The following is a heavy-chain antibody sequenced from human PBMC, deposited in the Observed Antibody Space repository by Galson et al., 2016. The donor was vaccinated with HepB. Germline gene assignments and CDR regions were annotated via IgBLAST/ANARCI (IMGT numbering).Heavy chain of an antibody. D-gene: IGHD2-2*02. J-gene: IGHJ3*01. CDR3: TRVRRVAAAIVGTFDV. Sequence: SLRLSCAASGFTFGDYAMSWFRLAPGKGLEWVGFIRNKAYGGTTDYAASVKGRFTISRDDSKSIAYLQMNSLRTEDTAVYYCTRVRRVAAAIVGTFDVWGQGKMITVSS. CDR2: IRNKAYGGTT. V-gene: IGHV3-49*03. CDR1: GFTFGDYA.